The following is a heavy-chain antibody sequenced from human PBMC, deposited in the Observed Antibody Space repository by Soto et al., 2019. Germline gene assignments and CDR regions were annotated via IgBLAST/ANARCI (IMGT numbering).Heavy chain of an antibody. CDR1: GFTFSSYS. Sequence: GGSLRLSCAASGFTFSSYSMNWVRQAPGKGLEWVSYISSSGSTIYYADSVKGRFTISRDNAKNSLYLQMNSLRAEDTAVYYCARLHDPALRFLEWSNQYYFDYWGQGTLVTVSS. CDR2: ISSSGSTI. V-gene: IGHV3-48*04. CDR3: ARLHDPALRFLEWSNQYYFDY. D-gene: IGHD3-3*01. J-gene: IGHJ4*02.